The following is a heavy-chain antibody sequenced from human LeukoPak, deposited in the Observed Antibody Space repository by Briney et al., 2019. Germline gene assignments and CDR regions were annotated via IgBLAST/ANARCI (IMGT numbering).Heavy chain of an antibody. CDR2: IGYDGSNK. V-gene: IGHV3-30*02. CDR3: AKGRDYFFDY. CDR1: GFIFSSYG. Sequence: GGSLRLSCAASGFIFSSYGMDWVRQAPGKGLEWVAFIGYDGSNKWHADSVKGRFTISRDNSKNTLYLQMNGLRAEDTAVYYCAKGRDYFFDYWGQGTLVTVSS. J-gene: IGHJ4*02. D-gene: IGHD5-24*01.